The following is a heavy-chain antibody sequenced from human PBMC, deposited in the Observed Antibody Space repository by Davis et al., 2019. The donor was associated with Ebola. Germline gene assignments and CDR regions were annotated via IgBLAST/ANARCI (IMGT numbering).Heavy chain of an antibody. CDR1: GYTFTSYG. Sequence: AASVKVSCKASGYTFTSYGISWVRQAPGQGLEWMGWLIAYNVNTNYAQKLQGRVTMTTDTSTSTAYMELRSLRSDDTAVYYSARTKTRIRFLEWLLDWFDPWGQGTLVTVSS. D-gene: IGHD3-3*01. CDR3: ARTKTRIRFLEWLLDWFDP. J-gene: IGHJ5*02. CDR2: LIAYNVNT. V-gene: IGHV1-18*01.